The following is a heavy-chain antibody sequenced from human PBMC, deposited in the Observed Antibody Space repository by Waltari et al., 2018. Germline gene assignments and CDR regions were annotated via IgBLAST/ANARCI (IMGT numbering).Heavy chain of an antibody. V-gene: IGHV1-18*01. CDR2: ISAYNGNT. CDR1: GYTFTSYG. D-gene: IGHD2-2*01. J-gene: IGHJ3*02. Sequence: QVQLVQSGAEVKQPGASVKVSCKASGYTFTSYGISWVRQAPGQGLEWMGWISAYNGNTNYAQMVQGRVTMTTDTATSTAYMELRSLRSDDTAVYYCARDDIVVVPAAPGDAFDIWGQGTMVTVSS. CDR3: ARDDIVVVPAAPGDAFDI.